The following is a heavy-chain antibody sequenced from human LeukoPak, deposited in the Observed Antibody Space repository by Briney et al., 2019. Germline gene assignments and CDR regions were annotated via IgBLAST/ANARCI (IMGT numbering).Heavy chain of an antibody. Sequence: PSETLSLTCTVSGGSISSSSYYWGWIRQPPGKGLEWIGSIYYSGSTYYNPSLKSRVTISVDTSKNQFSLKLSSVTAADTAVYYCARSPEIYGEYYYYYYMDVWGKGTTVTVSS. CDR2: IYYSGST. V-gene: IGHV4-39*01. CDR1: GGSISSSSYY. CDR3: ARSPEIYGEYYYYYYMDV. D-gene: IGHD4/OR15-4a*01. J-gene: IGHJ6*03.